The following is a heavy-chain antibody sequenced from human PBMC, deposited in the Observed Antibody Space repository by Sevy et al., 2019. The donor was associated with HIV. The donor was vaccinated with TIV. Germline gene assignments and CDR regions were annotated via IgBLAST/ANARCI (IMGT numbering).Heavy chain of an antibody. CDR2: TRNKADGYTT. D-gene: IGHD6-13*01. J-gene: IGHJ4*02. V-gene: IGHV3-72*01. CDR1: GFTFSDHY. CDR3: ATHAGIAAAGRVFDY. Sequence: GGSLRLSCVASGFTFSDHYMEWVRQAPGKGLEWVGRTRNKADGYTTEYAASVKGRFTISRDESKNSLYVQMNSLKDEETAVYYCATHAGIAAAGRVFDYWGQGTLVTVSS.